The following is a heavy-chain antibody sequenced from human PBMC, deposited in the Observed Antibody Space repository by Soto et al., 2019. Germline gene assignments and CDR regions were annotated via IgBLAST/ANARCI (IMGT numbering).Heavy chain of an antibody. CDR2: IYYSGST. J-gene: IGHJ5*02. CDR3: ARGGGYLDWDNWFDP. Sequence: GKGLEWIGYIYYSGSTTYNPSPKSRVTIPVDTAKNQFSLKLSSVTAADKAVYYCARGGGYLDWDNWFDPWAQGTRVSVSS. D-gene: IGHD3-9*01. V-gene: IGHV4-59*01.